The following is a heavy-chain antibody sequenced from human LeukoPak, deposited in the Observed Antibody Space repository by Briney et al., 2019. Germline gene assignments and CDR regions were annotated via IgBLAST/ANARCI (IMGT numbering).Heavy chain of an antibody. CDR3: IKDIRPGGMDV. CDR1: GFTFSSHW. CDR2: IGWSSGRI. Sequence: PGGSLRLSCVASGFTFSSHWMHWVRQAPGKGLEWVSGIGWSSGRIDYADSVKGRFTSSRDNAKNSLYLQMNSLRAEDTAIYYCIKDIRPGGMDVWGQGITVTVSS. D-gene: IGHD1-14*01. V-gene: IGHV3-9*01. J-gene: IGHJ6*02.